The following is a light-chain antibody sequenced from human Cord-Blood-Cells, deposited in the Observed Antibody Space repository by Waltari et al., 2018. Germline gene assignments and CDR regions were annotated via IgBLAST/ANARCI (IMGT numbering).Light chain of an antibody. CDR2: DVS. CDR3: SSYTSSSTWV. V-gene: IGLV2-14*01. CDR1: SSDVGGYNY. Sequence: QSALTQPASVSGSPGQSITTSSTGTSSDVGGYNYVSWYQQHPGKAPKLMIYDVSKRPSGVSNRFSGSKSGTTASLTISGLQAEDEADYYCSSYTSSSTWVFGGGTKLTVL. J-gene: IGLJ3*02.